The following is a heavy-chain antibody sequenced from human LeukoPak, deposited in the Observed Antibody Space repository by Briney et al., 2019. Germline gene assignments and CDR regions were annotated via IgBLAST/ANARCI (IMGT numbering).Heavy chain of an antibody. J-gene: IGHJ6*03. CDR2: ISSSSSYI. V-gene: IGHV3-21*01. CDR3: ARVEYSSSWGYYYYYMDV. Sequence: GGSLRLSCAASGFTFSSYSMNWVRQAPGKGLEWVSSISSSSSYIYYADSVKGRFTISRDNAKNSLYLQMNSLRAEDTAVYYCARVEYSSSWGYYYYYMDVWGKGTTVTVSS. CDR1: GFTFSSYS. D-gene: IGHD6-13*01.